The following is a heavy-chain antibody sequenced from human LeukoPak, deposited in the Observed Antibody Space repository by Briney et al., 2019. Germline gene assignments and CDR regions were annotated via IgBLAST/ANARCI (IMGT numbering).Heavy chain of an antibody. CDR3: AKDQVLLWFGEPHGNGMDV. CDR2: ISGSGGSI. V-gene: IGHV3-23*01. Sequence: PGGSLRLSCAASGFTFSSYAMSWVRQAPGKGLEWVSAISGSGGSIYYADSVKGRFTISRDNSKNTLYLQMNSLRAEDTAVYYCAKDQVLLWFGEPHGNGMDVWGQGTTVTVSS. CDR1: GFTFSSYA. D-gene: IGHD3-10*01. J-gene: IGHJ6*02.